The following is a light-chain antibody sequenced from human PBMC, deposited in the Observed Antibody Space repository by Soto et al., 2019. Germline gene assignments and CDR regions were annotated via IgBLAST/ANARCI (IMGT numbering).Light chain of an antibody. CDR3: ETWDSNILV. CDR2: LEGSESY. Sequence: QPVLTQSSSASASLGSSVKLTCTLSSGHSSYIIAWHQQQPGKAPRYLMKLEGSESYNKGSGVPDRFPGSSAGAGRYLTISNLQFEDEADYYCETWDSNILVCGGEINLTVL. J-gene: IGLJ2*01. CDR1: SGHSSYI. V-gene: IGLV4-60*02.